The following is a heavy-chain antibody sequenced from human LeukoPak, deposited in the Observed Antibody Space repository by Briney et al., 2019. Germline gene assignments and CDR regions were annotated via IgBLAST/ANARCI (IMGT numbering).Heavy chain of an antibody. Sequence: GASVKVSCTASGYTFTSYGISWVRQAPGQGLEWMGWISAYNGNTNYAQKLQGRVTMTTDTSTSTAYMELRSLRSDDTAVYYCARDFALNPYYYDSSGELGLDYWGQGTLVTVSS. V-gene: IGHV1-18*01. CDR2: ISAYNGNT. D-gene: IGHD3-22*01. CDR3: ARDFALNPYYYDSSGELGLDY. CDR1: GYTFTSYG. J-gene: IGHJ4*02.